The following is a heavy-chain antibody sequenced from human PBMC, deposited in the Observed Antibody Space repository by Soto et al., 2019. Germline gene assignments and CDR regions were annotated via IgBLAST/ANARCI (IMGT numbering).Heavy chain of an antibody. CDR2: IWYDGSNK. V-gene: IGHV3-33*01. CDR1: GFTFSSYG. D-gene: IGHD6-13*01. CDR3: AREKLAAAGTYYYGMDV. J-gene: IGHJ6*02. Sequence: PGGSLRLSCAASGFTFSSYGMHWVRQAPGKGLEWVAVIWYDGSNKYYADSVKGRFTISRDNSKNTLYLQMNSLRAEGTAVYYCAREKLAAAGTYYYGMDVWGQGTTVTVSS.